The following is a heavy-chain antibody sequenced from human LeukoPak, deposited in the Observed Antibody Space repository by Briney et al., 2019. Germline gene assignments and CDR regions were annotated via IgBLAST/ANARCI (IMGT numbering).Heavy chain of an antibody. Sequence: SETLSLTCTVSGGSISSSSYYWGWIRQPPGKGLEWIGSIYYSGSTYYNPSLKSRVTISVDTSKNQFSLKLSSVTAEDTALYYCARMDDVVVPAVYYYYYMDVWGKGTTVTVSS. D-gene: IGHD2-2*01. CDR3: ARMDDVVVPAVYYYYYMDV. V-gene: IGHV4-39*07. CDR1: GGSISSSSYY. CDR2: IYYSGST. J-gene: IGHJ6*03.